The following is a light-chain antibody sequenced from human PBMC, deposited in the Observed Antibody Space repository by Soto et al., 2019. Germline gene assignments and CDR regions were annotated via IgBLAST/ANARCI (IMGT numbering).Light chain of an antibody. CDR2: AAS. Sequence: DIQMTQSPSSLSASVGDRVTITCRASQGISNYLAWYQQKPGRVTELLIYAASTLQSGVPSRFSGSGSGTDFTLTISSLQPEDVATYYCQSYHCAPQTFGLGTKVQIK. V-gene: IGKV1-27*01. J-gene: IGKJ4*01. CDR3: QSYHCAPQT. CDR1: QGISNY.